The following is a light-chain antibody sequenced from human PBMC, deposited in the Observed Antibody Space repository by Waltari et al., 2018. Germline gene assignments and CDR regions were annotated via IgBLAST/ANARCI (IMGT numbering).Light chain of an antibody. CDR3: QQYVRTPSLT. J-gene: IGKJ4*01. CDR2: WAS. V-gene: IGKV3-15*01. Sequence: EIVMTQSPATLSVSPGERATLSCRASQSVSRNLAWYQQNPGQPPKLLIYWASTRDSGVPDRFIGSGSGTEFTLTIRSLQAEDVAVYYCQQYVRTPSLTFGGGTKVEI. CDR1: QSVSRN.